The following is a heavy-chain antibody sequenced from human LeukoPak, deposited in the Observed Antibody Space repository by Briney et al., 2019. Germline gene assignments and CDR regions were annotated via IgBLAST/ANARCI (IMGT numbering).Heavy chain of an antibody. CDR2: IYYSGST. V-gene: IGHV4-61*01. Sequence: PSETLSLTCTVSGGPISSSSYYWGWIRQPPGKGLEWIGYIYYSGSTNYNPSLKSRVTISVDTSKNQFSLKLSSVTAADTAVYYCARDRGGGSRGSVVRGVISYFDYWGQGTLVTVSS. CDR1: GGPISSSSYY. CDR3: ARDRGGGSRGSVVRGVISYFDY. D-gene: IGHD3-10*01. J-gene: IGHJ4*02.